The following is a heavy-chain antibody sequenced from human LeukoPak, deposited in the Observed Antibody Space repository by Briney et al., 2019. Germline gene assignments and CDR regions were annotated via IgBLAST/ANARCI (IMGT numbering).Heavy chain of an antibody. CDR3: ARDLAEEMYYYDSSGYGSLDY. CDR1: GDSVSSNSAA. V-gene: IGHV6-1*01. D-gene: IGHD3-22*01. J-gene: IGHJ4*02. CDR2: TYYRSKWYN. Sequence: SQTLSLTCAISGDSVSSNSAAWNWIRQSPSRGLEWLGRTYYRSKWYNDYAVSVKSRITINPDTSKNQFSLQLNSVTPEDTAVYYCARDLAEEMYYYDSSGYGSLDYWGQGTLVTVSS.